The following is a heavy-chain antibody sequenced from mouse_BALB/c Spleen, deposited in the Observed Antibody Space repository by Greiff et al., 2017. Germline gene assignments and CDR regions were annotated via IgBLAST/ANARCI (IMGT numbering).Heavy chain of an antibody. Sequence: EVNVVESGGGLVQPGGSLRLSCATSGFTFTGYYMSWVRQPPGKALEWLGFIRNKANGYTTEYSASVKGRFTISRDNSQSVLYLQMNTLRAEDSATYYCARDRGYDYDGFAYWGQGTLVTVSA. J-gene: IGHJ3*01. CDR1: GFTFTGYY. CDR3: ARDRGYDYDGFAY. D-gene: IGHD2-4*01. V-gene: IGHV7-3*02. CDR2: IRNKANGYTT.